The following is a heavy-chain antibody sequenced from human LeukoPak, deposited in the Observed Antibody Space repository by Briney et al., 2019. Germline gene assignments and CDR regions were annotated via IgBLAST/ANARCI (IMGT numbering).Heavy chain of an antibody. D-gene: IGHD3-3*01. J-gene: IGHJ4*02. CDR2: INPNSGGT. Sequence: ASVKVSCKASGYTFTGYYMHWVRQAPGQGLEWMGWINPNSGGTNYAQKFQGRVTMTRDTSISTAYMELSRLRSDDTAVYYCARDESGLAYDFWSGFPPPLGYWGQGTLVTVSS. V-gene: IGHV1-2*02. CDR3: ARDESGLAYDFWSGFPPPLGY. CDR1: GYTFTGYY.